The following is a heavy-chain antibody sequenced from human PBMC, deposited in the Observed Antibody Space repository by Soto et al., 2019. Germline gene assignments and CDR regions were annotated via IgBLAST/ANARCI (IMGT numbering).Heavy chain of an antibody. D-gene: IGHD3-16*01. CDR2: ISAYNDYT. CDR3: ARGGYYDNSWGKLSHYGLDV. CDR1: VYTFIRYG. J-gene: IGHJ6*02. Sequence: QVQLVQSAAEVKKPGASVKVSCKASVYTFIRYGITWVRQAPGQGLEWMGGISAYNDYTIYAQKLQGRVTMTTDTSTRIVYMELRGLKSDYTAVYYCARGGYYDNSWGKLSHYGLDVWGQGTSVTVSS. V-gene: IGHV1-18*01.